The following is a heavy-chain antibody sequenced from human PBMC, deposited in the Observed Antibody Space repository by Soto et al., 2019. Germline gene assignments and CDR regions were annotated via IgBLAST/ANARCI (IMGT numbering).Heavy chain of an antibody. CDR3: AKILDNYYDSSGSTSYAFDI. V-gene: IGHV3-15*01. J-gene: IGHJ3*02. D-gene: IGHD3-22*01. Sequence: EVQLVESGGGLVKPGGSLRLSCAASGITFTNAWMGWVRQAPGKGLEWIGRLKSRRDGGTSDYAAPVKGRFTISRDNSKNTLYLQMNSLRAEDTAVYYCAKILDNYYDSSGSTSYAFDIWGQGTMVTVSS. CDR2: LKSRRDGGTS. CDR1: GITFTNAW.